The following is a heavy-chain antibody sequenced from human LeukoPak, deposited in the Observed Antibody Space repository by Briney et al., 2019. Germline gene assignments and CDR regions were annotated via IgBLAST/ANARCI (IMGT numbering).Heavy chain of an antibody. V-gene: IGHV1-2*02. CDR3: ARGGLNYYDSSGYYDY. J-gene: IGHJ4*02. D-gene: IGHD3-22*01. CDR2: INPNSGGT. CDR1: GYTFTSYG. Sequence: ASVKVSCKASGYTFTSYGISWVRQAPGQGLEWMGWINPNSGGTNYAQKFQGRVTMTRDTSISTAYMELSRLRSDDTAVYYCARGGLNYYDSSGYYDYWGQGTLVTVSS.